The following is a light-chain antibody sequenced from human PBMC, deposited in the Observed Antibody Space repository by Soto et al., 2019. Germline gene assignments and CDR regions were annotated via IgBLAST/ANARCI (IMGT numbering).Light chain of an antibody. CDR3: SSFSSITREV. CDR1: SSDVGGYGY. Sequence: QSALTQPASVSGSPGQSITISCTGTSSDVGGYGYVSWYQQHPGKTPKLMIYEVSNRPSGVSHRFSGSKSGNTASLTISGLQIEDEADYYCSSFSSITREVFGGGTKLTVL. CDR2: EVS. V-gene: IGLV2-14*01. J-gene: IGLJ2*01.